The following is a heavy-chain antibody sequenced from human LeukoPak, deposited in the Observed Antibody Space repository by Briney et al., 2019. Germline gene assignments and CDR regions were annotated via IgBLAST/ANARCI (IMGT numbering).Heavy chain of an antibody. CDR3: ATISGRDGYNYFDY. V-gene: IGHV4-39*01. CDR1: GGSISSSSYY. J-gene: IGHJ4*02. CDR2: IYYSGST. D-gene: IGHD5-24*01. Sequence: PSATLSLTCTVSGGSISSSSYYWGWIRQPPGKGLEWIGSIYYSGSTYYNPSLKSRVTISVDTSKNQFSLKLSSVTAADTAVYYCATISGRDGYNYFDYWGQGTLVTVSS.